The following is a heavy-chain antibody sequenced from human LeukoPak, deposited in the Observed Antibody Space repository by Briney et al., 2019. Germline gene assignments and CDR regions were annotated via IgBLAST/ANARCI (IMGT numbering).Heavy chain of an antibody. D-gene: IGHD2-15*01. V-gene: IGHV3-13*01. CDR3: ARGAEGRSSSYGMDV. CDR2: IGTAGDT. CDR1: GFTFSSYD. Sequence: GVPLRLSCAPSGFTFSSYDMHWLRQARGKALEWVSTIGTAGDTYYPGSVKGRFTLSRENAKNSLYLQMNSRRAGDTAVYYCARGAEGRSSSYGMDVWGQGTTVTVSS. J-gene: IGHJ6*02.